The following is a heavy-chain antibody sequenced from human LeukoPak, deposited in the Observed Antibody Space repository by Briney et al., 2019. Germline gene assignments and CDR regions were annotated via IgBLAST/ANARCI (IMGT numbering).Heavy chain of an antibody. J-gene: IGHJ4*02. D-gene: IGHD2-2*01. V-gene: IGHV3-48*03. CDR2: ISSSGSSI. CDR3: ARKYCSSTSCLFDC. Sequence: GGSLRLSCAASGFTFSSYEMNWVPQPPGKGLEWVSYISSSGSSIYYADSVKGRFTISRDNAKNSLYLQMNSLRAEDTAVYYCARKYCSSTSCLFDCWGQGTLVAVSS. CDR1: GFTFSSYE.